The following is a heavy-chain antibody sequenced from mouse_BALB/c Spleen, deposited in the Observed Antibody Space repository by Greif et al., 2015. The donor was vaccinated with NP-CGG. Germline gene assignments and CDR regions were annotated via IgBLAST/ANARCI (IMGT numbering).Heavy chain of an antibody. CDR1: GYTFTSYW. V-gene: IGHV1S127*01. CDR3: TGNYFDY. CDR2: IDPSDSYT. J-gene: IGHJ2*01. Sequence: QVQLQQSGAELVKPGASVKMSCKASGYTFTSYWMHWVKQRPGQGLEWIGVIDPSDSYTSYNQKFKGKATLTVDTSSSTAYMQFSSLTSEDSAVYYCTGNYFDYWGQGTTLTVSS.